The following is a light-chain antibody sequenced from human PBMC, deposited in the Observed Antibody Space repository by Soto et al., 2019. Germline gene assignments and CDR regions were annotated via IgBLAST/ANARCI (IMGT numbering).Light chain of an antibody. CDR1: SSDVGGSNY. V-gene: IGLV2-14*01. CDR3: SSYTSSSTLYV. CDR2: EVS. Sequence: QSALTQPASVSGSPGQSITISCTGTSSDVGGSNYVSWYQQHPGKAPKVIIYEVSNRPSGVSNRFSGSKSGNTASLTISGLQAEDEADYYCSSYTSSSTLYVFGTGTKVTVL. J-gene: IGLJ1*01.